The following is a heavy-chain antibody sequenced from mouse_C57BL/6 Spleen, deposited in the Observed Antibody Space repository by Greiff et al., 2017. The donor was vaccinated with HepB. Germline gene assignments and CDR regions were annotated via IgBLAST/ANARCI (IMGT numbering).Heavy chain of an antibody. CDR3: ARWYYGSSPYGYFDV. CDR2: IYPRDGST. J-gene: IGHJ1*03. CDR1: GYTFTSYD. Sequence: VQLQQSGPELVKPGASVKLSCKASGYTFTSYDINWVKQRPGQGLEWIGWIYPRDGSTKYNEKFKGKATLTVDTSSSTAYMELHSLASEDSAVYFCARWYYGSSPYGYFDVWGTGTTVTVSS. D-gene: IGHD1-1*01. V-gene: IGHV1-85*01.